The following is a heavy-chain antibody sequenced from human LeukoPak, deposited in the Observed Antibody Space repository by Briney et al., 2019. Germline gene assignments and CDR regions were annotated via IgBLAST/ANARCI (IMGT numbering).Heavy chain of an antibody. Sequence: ETSETLSLTCAVYGGSFSGYYWSWIRQPPGKGLEWIGEINHSGSTNFNPSLKSRVTISVDTSKNQFSLKLSSVTAADTAVYYCARGPSGYSYGRRGYGFDPWGQGTLVTVSS. J-gene: IGHJ5*02. V-gene: IGHV4-34*01. D-gene: IGHD5-18*01. CDR3: ARGPSGYSYGRRGYGFDP. CDR1: GGSFSGYY. CDR2: INHSGST.